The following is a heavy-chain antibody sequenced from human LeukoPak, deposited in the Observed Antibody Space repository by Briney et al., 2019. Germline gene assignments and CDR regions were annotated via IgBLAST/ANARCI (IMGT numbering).Heavy chain of an antibody. CDR3: VSFYETY. J-gene: IGHJ4*02. CDR2: INSDGSWT. V-gene: IGHV3-74*01. CDR1: GNYW. D-gene: IGHD2/OR15-2a*01. Sequence: AGGSLRLSCVASGNYWMHWVRQAPGKGLVWVSHINSDGSWTSYADSVQGRFTISKDNAKNTVYLQMNSLRAEDTAVYYCVSFYETYWGRGTLVTVSS.